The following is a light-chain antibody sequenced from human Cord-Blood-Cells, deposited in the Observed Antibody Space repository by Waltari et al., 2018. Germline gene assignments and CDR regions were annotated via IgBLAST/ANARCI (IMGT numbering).Light chain of an antibody. Sequence: QSALTQPASVSWSPGQSLPLSLTGTARDVRSYKLSSWYQQPPGKAPKLMIYEGSKRPSGVSNRFSGSKSGNTASLTISGLQAEDEADYYCCSYAGSSTVFGGGTKLTVL. V-gene: IGLV2-23*01. CDR1: ARDVRSYKL. CDR3: CSYAGSSTV. CDR2: EGS. J-gene: IGLJ3*02.